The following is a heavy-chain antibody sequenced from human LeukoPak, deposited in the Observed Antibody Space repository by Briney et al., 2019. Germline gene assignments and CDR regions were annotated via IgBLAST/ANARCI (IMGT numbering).Heavy chain of an antibody. CDR1: GFTFDDYT. V-gene: IGHV3-43*01. D-gene: IGHD5-12*01. J-gene: IGHJ6*02. Sequence: PGGSLRLSCAASGFTFDDYTMHWVRQAPGKGLEWVSLISWDGGSTYYADSMKGRFTISRDNSKNSLYLQMNSLRAEDTAVYYCAKDLAEALSGYDYYYYYGMDVWGQGTTVTVSS. CDR3: AKDLAEALSGYDYYYYYGMDV. CDR2: ISWDGGST.